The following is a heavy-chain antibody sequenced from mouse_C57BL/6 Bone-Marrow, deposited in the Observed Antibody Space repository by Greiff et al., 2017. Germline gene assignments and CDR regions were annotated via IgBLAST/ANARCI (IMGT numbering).Heavy chain of an antibody. J-gene: IGHJ2*01. CDR3: ARHVRIYYGYDESDY. Sequence: EVKLMESGGDLVKPGGSLKLSCAASGFTFSSYGMSWVRQTPDKRLEWVATISSGGSYTYYPDSVKGRFTISRDNATNTLYLQMSRLKSEDTAMYYCARHVRIYYGYDESDYWGQGTTLTVSS. CDR2: ISSGGSYT. V-gene: IGHV5-6*01. D-gene: IGHD2-2*01. CDR1: GFTFSSYG.